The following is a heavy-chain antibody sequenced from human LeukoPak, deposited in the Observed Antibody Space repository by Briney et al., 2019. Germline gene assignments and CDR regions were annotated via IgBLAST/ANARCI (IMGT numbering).Heavy chain of an antibody. Sequence: SCKASGFTFSSHAMSWVRRAPGKGLEWVSGLIENGATTYYADSVKGRFTISRDNSRNTMYLQMNSLRVEDTAVYYCVKDYQVGNSPAFGDYWGQGTLVTISS. CDR1: GFTFSSHA. J-gene: IGHJ4*02. CDR3: VKDYQVGNSPAFGDY. D-gene: IGHD1-26*01. V-gene: IGHV3-23*01. CDR2: LIENGATT.